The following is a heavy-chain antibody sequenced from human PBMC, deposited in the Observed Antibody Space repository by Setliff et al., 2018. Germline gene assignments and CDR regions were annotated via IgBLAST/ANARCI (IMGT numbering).Heavy chain of an antibody. CDR3: ARVIERPGRHNWFDP. J-gene: IGHJ5*02. V-gene: IGHV4-4*07. CDR2: IYIGGST. CDR1: GGSISSYY. Sequence: KASETLSLTCTVAGGSISSYYWSWIRQPAGKGLEWSGHIYIGGSTNYNTSLRGRVTMSVDTSTNQFSLNLNSVTAADTAVYYCARVIERPGRHNWFDPWGHGTLVTVSS. D-gene: IGHD1-26*01.